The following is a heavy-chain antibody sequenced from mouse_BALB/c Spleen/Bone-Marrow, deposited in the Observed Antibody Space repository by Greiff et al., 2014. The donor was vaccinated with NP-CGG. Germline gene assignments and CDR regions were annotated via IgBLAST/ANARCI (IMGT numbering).Heavy chain of an antibody. CDR1: GFTFSSYG. CDR2: ISGGGSYT. J-gene: IGHJ1*01. CDR3: ARSFGSSYWYFDV. D-gene: IGHD1-1*01. Sequence: EVMLVESGGGLVKPGGSLKLSCAASGFTFSSYGMSWVRQTPEKRLEWVATISGGGSYTYFSDSVKGRFTISRDNAKNNLNLQMSSLRSEDTALYYCARSFGSSYWYFDVWGAGTTVTFSS. V-gene: IGHV5-9-2*01.